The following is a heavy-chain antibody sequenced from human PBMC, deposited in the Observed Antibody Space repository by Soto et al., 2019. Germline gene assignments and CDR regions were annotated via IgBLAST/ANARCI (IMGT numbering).Heavy chain of an antibody. J-gene: IGHJ5*02. V-gene: IGHV4-59*10. CDR1: GGSLSSFY. Sequence: PSETLSLTCTVYGGSLSSFYWSWIRQPDGKGLEWIGRIYPSGSTNYNPSLKSRVTMSVDTSKNQFSLNLSSVTAADTAVYYCARGSFTFDPWGQGTLVTVSS. CDR2: IYPSGST. CDR3: ARGSFTFDP.